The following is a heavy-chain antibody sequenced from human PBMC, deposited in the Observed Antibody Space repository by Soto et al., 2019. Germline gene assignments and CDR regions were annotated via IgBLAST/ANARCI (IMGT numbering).Heavy chain of an antibody. V-gene: IGHV4-38-2*01. D-gene: IGHD6-19*01. Sequence: PSETLSLTCGASDYSISDGYYWGWVRQPPGKGLEWIGSFFHSGNSYYNPSLKSRVTISMDTSENQFSLKLTSVTAADTAVYYCARSLHVTVAGYFDSWGRGALVTVSS. CDR1: DYSISDGYY. CDR3: ARSLHVTVAGYFDS. CDR2: FFHSGNS. J-gene: IGHJ4*01.